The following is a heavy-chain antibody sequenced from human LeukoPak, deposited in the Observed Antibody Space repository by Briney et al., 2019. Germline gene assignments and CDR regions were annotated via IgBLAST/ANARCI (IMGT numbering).Heavy chain of an antibody. CDR1: GYTFTSYD. J-gene: IGHJ5*02. CDR2: MNPNSGNT. V-gene: IGHV1-8*02. D-gene: IGHD4-11*01. CDR3: ARDGEGSRDYSNFNWFDP. Sequence: ASVKVSCKASGYTFTSYDINWVRQATGQGLEWMGWMNPNSGNTGYAQKFQGRVTMTTDTSTSTAYMELRSLRSDDTAVYYCARDGEGSRDYSNFNWFDPWGQGTLVTVSS.